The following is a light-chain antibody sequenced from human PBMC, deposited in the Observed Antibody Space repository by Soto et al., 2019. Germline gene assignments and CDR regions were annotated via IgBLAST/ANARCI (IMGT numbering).Light chain of an antibody. CDR3: QQYGSSPRT. V-gene: IGKV3-20*01. J-gene: IGKJ1*01. Sequence: DIVLTQSPGTLSVSPGERATLSCRASQSVSSSYLAWYQQKPGQAPRLLIYAASSRATGIPDRFSGSGSGTDFTLTISRLEPEDFAVYYCQQYGSSPRTFGQGTKVEIK. CDR2: AAS. CDR1: QSVSSSY.